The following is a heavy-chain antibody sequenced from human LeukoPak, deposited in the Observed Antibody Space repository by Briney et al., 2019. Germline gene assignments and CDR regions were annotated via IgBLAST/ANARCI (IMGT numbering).Heavy chain of an antibody. V-gene: IGHV3-43*02. Sequence: GGSLRLSCAASGFSFDDYAMHWDRQAPGRGLEWVSPISEIGDSRYYTGSVRGRFTISRDKCKNSLYLQMNSLRSEDTAVYYCGKDRSSGWYPLIDYWGQGIMVTVSS. J-gene: IGHJ4*02. CDR3: GKDRSSGWYPLIDY. CDR1: GFSFDDYA. D-gene: IGHD6-19*01. CDR2: ISEIGDSR.